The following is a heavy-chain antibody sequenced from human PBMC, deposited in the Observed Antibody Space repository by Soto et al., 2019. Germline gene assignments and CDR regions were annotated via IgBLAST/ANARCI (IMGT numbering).Heavy chain of an antibody. D-gene: IGHD1-26*01. CDR1: GFTFSGSV. CDR2: ISSNGDRE. J-gene: IGHJ3*01. Sequence: EVQLLESGGGLVQPGGSLRLSCAASGFTFSGSVMTWVRQAPGKGLEWVSGISSNGDREYYADSVKGRFTISRDNSKNTRYLQMNSLRVEYTAIYYCVKGRVGVVADAFDVWGQGTTVTVSS. V-gene: IGHV3-23*01. CDR3: VKGRVGVVADAFDV.